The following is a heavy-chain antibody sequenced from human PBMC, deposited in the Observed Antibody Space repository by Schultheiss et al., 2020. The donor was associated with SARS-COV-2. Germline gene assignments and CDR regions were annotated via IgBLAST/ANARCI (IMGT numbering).Heavy chain of an antibody. D-gene: IGHD6-19*01. Sequence: GGSLRLSCTASGFTFRSYTMHWVRQGPGQGLEWVSVISFDESEKYYGDSVKGRFSISRDNSNNTVFLQMNSLRPEDTAVYYCARSGKPYSSGWYYFDYWGQGTLVTVSS. V-gene: IGHV3-30*04. J-gene: IGHJ4*02. CDR1: GFTFRSYT. CDR3: ARSGKPYSSGWYYFDY. CDR2: ISFDESEK.